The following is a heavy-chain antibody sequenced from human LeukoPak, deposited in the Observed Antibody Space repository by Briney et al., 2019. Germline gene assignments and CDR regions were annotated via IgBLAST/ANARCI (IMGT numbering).Heavy chain of an antibody. Sequence: PGGSLRLSCAASGCTFSSYAMHWVRQAPGKGLEWVAVISYDGSNKYYADSVKGRFTISRDNSKNTLYLQMNSLRAEDTAVYYCARVSDFWSGYYFDYWGQGTLVTVSS. D-gene: IGHD3-3*01. V-gene: IGHV3-30-3*01. CDR1: GCTFSSYA. J-gene: IGHJ4*02. CDR3: ARVSDFWSGYYFDY. CDR2: ISYDGSNK.